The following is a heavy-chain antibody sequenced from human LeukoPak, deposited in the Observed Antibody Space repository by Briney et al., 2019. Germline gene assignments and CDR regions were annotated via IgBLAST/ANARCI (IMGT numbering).Heavy chain of an antibody. CDR2: IYSGGST. CDR3: ARGSTYYYDSSGYYPDY. J-gene: IGHJ4*02. V-gene: IGHV3-53*01. CDR1: GFTVSSNY. Sequence: SGGSLRLSCAASGFTVSSNYMSWVRQAPGKGLEWVSVIYSGGSTYYADSVKGRFTISRDNSKNTLYLQMNSLRAEDTAVYYCARGSTYYYDSSGYYPDYWGQGTLVTVSS. D-gene: IGHD3-22*01.